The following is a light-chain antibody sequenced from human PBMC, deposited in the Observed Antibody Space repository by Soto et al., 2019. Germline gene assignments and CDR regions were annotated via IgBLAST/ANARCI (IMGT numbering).Light chain of an antibody. J-gene: IGLJ2*01. Sequence: QLVLTQSPSASASLGASVKLTCTLSSGHSSYSIAWHQQQPEKGPRYLMKLHSDGSHRKGDGIPDRFSGSSSGAERYLTISSLQSEDEADYYCQTRGTGFRVFGGGTKLTVL. V-gene: IGLV4-69*01. CDR1: SGHSSYS. CDR2: LHSDGSH. CDR3: QTRGTGFRV.